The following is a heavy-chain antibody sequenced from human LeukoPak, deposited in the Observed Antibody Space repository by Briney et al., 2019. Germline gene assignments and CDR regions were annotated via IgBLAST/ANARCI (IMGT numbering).Heavy chain of an antibody. V-gene: IGHV1-18*01. CDR1: GYTFTTNG. CDR2: IGAYNGNT. D-gene: IGHD2-2*01. CDR3: ARDHQYDFDY. Sequence: GASVKVSCKASGYTFTTNGISWVRQAPGQGLEWMGWIGAYNGNTNYAQKFRGRVTMTTDTSTSTAYMELRSLRSDDTAVYYCARDHQYDFDYWGQGTLVTVSS. J-gene: IGHJ4*02.